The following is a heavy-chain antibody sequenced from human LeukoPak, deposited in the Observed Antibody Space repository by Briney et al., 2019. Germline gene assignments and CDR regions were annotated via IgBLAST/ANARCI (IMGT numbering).Heavy chain of an antibody. CDR1: GYTFTSYY. J-gene: IGHJ5*02. D-gene: IGHD1-1*01. CDR2: INPSGGST. CDR3: ARGNWNDVTWFDP. Sequence: GASVKVSCKASGYTFTSYYMHWVRQAPGQGLEWMGIINPSGGSTNYAQKFQGRVTMTRDTSISTAYMELSRLRSDDTAVYFCARGNWNDVTWFDPWGQGTLVTVSS. V-gene: IGHV1-2*02.